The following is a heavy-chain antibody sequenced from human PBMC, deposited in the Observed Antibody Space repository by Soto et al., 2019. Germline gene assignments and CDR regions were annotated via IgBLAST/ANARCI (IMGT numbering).Heavy chain of an antibody. CDR1: GCTFSSNA. CDR2: SRSNGAST. V-gene: IGHV3-64D*06. CDR3: VKDLRLIVVVPGLRARGMDV. Sequence: PGGSLTPSGSASGCTFSSNAMQCFRQPPGKELEYVSASRSNGASTYYADSVKGRFTISRDNSKNTLYLQMSSVRAEETAVYYCVKDLRLIVVVPGLRARGMDVCGQGTTVTVSS. J-gene: IGHJ6*02. D-gene: IGHD2-2*01.